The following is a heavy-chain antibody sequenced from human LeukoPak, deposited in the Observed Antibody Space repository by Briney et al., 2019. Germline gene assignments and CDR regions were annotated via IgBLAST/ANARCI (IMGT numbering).Heavy chain of an antibody. CDR1: GYTFTGYY. J-gene: IGHJ4*02. CDR3: ATSAFAIPAAIGVLDY. D-gene: IGHD2-2*01. V-gene: IGHV1-2*02. Sequence: GASVKVSCKASGYTFTGYYMHWVRQAPGQGLECMGWINPNSGGTNYAQKFQGRVTLTRDTSISTAYMDLTSLRSDDTAVYYCATSAFAIPAAIGVLDYWGQGTLVTVSS. CDR2: INPNSGGT.